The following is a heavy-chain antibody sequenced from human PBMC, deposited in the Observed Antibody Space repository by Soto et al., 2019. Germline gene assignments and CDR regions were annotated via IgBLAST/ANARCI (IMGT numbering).Heavy chain of an antibody. CDR2: IYYSGST. V-gene: IGHV4-31*03. CDR1: GGSISSGGYY. Sequence: LALTCTVSGGSISSGGYYWSWIRQHPGKGLEWIGYIYYSGSTYYNPSLKSRVTISVDTSKNQFSLKLSSVTAADTAVYYCARNIVVVPAAPGYFFDPWGQGTMVTVSS. CDR3: ARNIVVVPAAPGYFFDP. D-gene: IGHD2-2*01. J-gene: IGHJ5*02.